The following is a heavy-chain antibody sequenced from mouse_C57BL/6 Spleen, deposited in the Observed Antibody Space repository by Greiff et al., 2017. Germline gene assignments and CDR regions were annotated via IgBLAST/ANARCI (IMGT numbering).Heavy chain of an antibody. V-gene: IGHV1-64*01. CDR3: SRRRYSNYDAMGG. J-gene: IGHJ4*01. CDR2: IHPNSGST. D-gene: IGHD2-5*01. Sequence: QVQLQQPGAGLVKPGASVKLSCKASGYTFTSYWMHWVQQSPGQGLEWIGMIHPNSGSTNYNEKFKSKATLTVDKSSSTAYMQLSSLTSEDSAVYYCSRRRYSNYDAMGGWGQGTTVTVSS. CDR1: GYTFTSYW.